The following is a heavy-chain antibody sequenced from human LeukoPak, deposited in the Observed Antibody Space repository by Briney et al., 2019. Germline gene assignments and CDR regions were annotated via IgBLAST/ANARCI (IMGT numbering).Heavy chain of an antibody. CDR3: ARGAWDTAMVRGNYFDY. CDR2: IKQDGSEK. Sequence: GGSLRLSCAASGFTFSSYWMSWVRQAPGKGLEWVANIKQDGSEKYYVDSVKGRFTISRDNAKNSLYLQMNSLRAEDTAVYYCARGAWDTAMVRGNYFDYWGQGTLVTVSS. V-gene: IGHV3-7*03. J-gene: IGHJ4*02. D-gene: IGHD5-18*01. CDR1: GFTFSSYW.